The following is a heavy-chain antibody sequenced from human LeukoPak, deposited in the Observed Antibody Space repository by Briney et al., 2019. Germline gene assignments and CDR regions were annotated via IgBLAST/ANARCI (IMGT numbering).Heavy chain of an antibody. D-gene: IGHD2-15*01. CDR1: GFTFSSYA. Sequence: GSLRLSCAPSGFTFSSYAMSWGRQAPGKGLEWVSGISNSGGRTYYADSVKGRFTLPRDNSKNTLYLQLNSLRAEDTAVYFCAKDGWYCGGGSCYPGYFDYWGQGTLVTVSS. CDR2: ISNSGGRT. V-gene: IGHV3-23*01. CDR3: AKDGWYCGGGSCYPGYFDY. J-gene: IGHJ4*02.